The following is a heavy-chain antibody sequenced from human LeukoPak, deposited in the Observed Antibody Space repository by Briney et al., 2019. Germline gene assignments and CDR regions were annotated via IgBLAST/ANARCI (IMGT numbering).Heavy chain of an antibody. CDR2: IWYDGSNK. CDR3: AKERLEIRSLDY. V-gene: IGHV3-33*06. CDR1: GFTFSSYG. J-gene: IGHJ4*02. Sequence: GGSLRLSCAASGFTFSSYGMHWVRQAPGKGLEWVAVIWYDGSNKYYADSVKGRFTISRDNSKNTLYLQMNSLRAEDTAVYYCAKERLEIRSLDYWGQGTLVTVSS. D-gene: IGHD1-7*01.